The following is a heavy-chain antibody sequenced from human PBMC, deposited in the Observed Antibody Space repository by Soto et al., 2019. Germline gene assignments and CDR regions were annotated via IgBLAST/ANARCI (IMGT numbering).Heavy chain of an antibody. CDR3: ASYGDYPDY. Sequence: QLQLQESGPGLVKPSETLSLTCTVSGGSISGSSYYWGWIRQPPGKGLEWIGTIFSSGTTYYNPSLKSRVTISVDTSKNQFSLRLTSVTAADTAVYYCASYGDYPDYWGQGTLVTVSS. CDR1: GGSISGSSYY. J-gene: IGHJ4*02. V-gene: IGHV4-39*01. D-gene: IGHD4-17*01. CDR2: IFSSGTT.